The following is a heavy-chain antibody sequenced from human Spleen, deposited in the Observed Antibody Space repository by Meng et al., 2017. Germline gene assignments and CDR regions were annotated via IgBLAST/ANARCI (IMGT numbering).Heavy chain of an antibody. Sequence: GESLKISCAASGFTFSSYSMNWVRQAPGKGLEWVSYISSSGSTIYYADSVKGRFTISRDNAKNSLYLQMNSLRAEDTAVYYCAREGYCSGGSCYGVFDYWGQGTLVTVSS. CDR3: AREGYCSGGSCYGVFDY. V-gene: IGHV3-48*04. D-gene: IGHD2-15*01. CDR1: GFTFSSYS. J-gene: IGHJ4*02. CDR2: ISSSGSTI.